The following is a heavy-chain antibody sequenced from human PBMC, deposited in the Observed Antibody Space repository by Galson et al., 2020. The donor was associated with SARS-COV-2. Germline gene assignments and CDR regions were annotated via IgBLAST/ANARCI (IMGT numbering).Heavy chain of an antibody. V-gene: IGHV1-69*13. Sequence: SVKVSCKASGGTFSSYAISWVRQAPGQGLEWMGGIIPIFGTANYAQKFQGRVTITADESTSTADMELSSLRSEDAAVYYCARVDLYYGSGSYYNGGYFDYWGQGTLVTVSS. D-gene: IGHD3-10*01. CDR2: IIPIFGTA. J-gene: IGHJ4*02. CDR1: GGTFSSYA. CDR3: ARVDLYYGSGSYYNGGYFDY.